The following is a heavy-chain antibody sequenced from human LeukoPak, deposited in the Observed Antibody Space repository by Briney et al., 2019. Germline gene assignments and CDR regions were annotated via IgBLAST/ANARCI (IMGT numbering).Heavy chain of an antibody. D-gene: IGHD3-22*01. CDR3: ARDIYYDSSGNAFDI. CDR2: ITSSSSYI. Sequence: AGGSLRLSCAASGFTFSSYAMSWVRQAPGKGLEWVSSITSSSSYIFYADSMKGRFTISRDNAKNSLSLQMNSLRAEDTAVYYCARDIYYDSSGNAFDIWGQGTMVTVSS. CDR1: GFTFSSYA. V-gene: IGHV3-21*01. J-gene: IGHJ3*02.